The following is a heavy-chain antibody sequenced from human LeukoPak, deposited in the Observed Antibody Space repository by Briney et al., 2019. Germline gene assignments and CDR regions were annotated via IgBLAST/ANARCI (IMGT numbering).Heavy chain of an antibody. CDR3: AKDQGRYSSSSRRVDAFDI. D-gene: IGHD6-6*01. V-gene: IGHV1-69*01. J-gene: IGHJ3*02. CDR1: GGTFSSYA. CDR2: IIPIFGTA. Sequence: SVKVSCKASGGTFSSYAISWVRQAPGQGLEWMGGIIPIFGTANYAQKFQGRVTITADESTSTAYMELSSLRSEDTAVYYCAKDQGRYSSSSRRVDAFDIWGQGTMVTVSS.